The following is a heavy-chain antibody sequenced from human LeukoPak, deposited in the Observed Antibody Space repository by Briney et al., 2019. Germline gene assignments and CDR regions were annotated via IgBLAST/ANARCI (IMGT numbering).Heavy chain of an antibody. CDR3: ASLPGEQRLVRNGSFDY. D-gene: IGHD6-13*01. CDR1: GGSFSGYY. CDR2: INHSGST. J-gene: IGHJ4*02. Sequence: ASETLSLTCAVYGGSFSGYYWSWIRQPPGKGLEWIGEINHSGSTNYNPSLKSRVTISVDTSKNQFSLKLSSVTAADTAVYYCASLPGEQRLVRNGSFDYWGQGTLVTVSS. V-gene: IGHV4-34*01.